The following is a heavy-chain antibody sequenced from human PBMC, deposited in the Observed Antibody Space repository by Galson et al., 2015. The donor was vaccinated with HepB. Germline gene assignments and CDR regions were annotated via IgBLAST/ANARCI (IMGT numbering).Heavy chain of an antibody. J-gene: IGHJ6*03. CDR3: ARATYDILTGYSTYYYYYYMDV. D-gene: IGHD3-9*01. V-gene: IGHV6-1*01. Sequence: CAISGDSVSSNSAAWNWIRQSPSRGLEWLGRTYYRSKWYNDYAVSVKSRITINPDTSKNQFSLQLNSVTPEDTAVYYCARATYDILTGYSTYYYYYYMDVWGKGTTVTVSS. CDR2: TYYRSKWYN. CDR1: GDSVSSNSAA.